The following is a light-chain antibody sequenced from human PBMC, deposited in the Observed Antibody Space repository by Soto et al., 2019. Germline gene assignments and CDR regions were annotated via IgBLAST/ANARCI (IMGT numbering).Light chain of an antibody. Sequence: QPALTQPPSASGTPGQRVTISCSGSSSNIGSNTVNWYQQLPGTAPKLLIYSNNQRPSGVPDRFSGSKSGTSASLAISGLQSEDEADYYCAAWDDSLNGPGFGGGTKLTVL. CDR1: SSNIGSNT. J-gene: IGLJ2*01. CDR2: SNN. V-gene: IGLV1-44*01. CDR3: AAWDDSLNGPG.